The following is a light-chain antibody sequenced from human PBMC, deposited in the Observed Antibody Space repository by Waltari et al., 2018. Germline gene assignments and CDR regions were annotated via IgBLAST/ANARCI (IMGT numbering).Light chain of an antibody. CDR3: QRYASLPAT. CDR1: QSVSRS. Sequence: EVVLPQSPGPLSLSPGEGATLSCRASQSVSRSLAWDQQKPGQAPRLPIYDTSRRATGIPDRFSGSGSGTDFSLTSSRLEPEDFAMYYCQRYASLPATFGQGTKVEIK. V-gene: IGKV3-20*01. CDR2: DTS. J-gene: IGKJ1*01.